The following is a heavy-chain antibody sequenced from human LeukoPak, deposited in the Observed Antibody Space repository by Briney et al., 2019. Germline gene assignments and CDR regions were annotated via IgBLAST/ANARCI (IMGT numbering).Heavy chain of an antibody. Sequence: GASVKVSCKASGGTFISYAISWVRQAPGQGLEWMGGIIPIFGTANYAQKFQGRVTITTDESTSTAYMELSSLRSEDTAVYYCARGGNSGTFDYWGQGTLVTVSS. CDR1: GGTFISYA. V-gene: IGHV1-69*05. CDR3: ARGGNSGTFDY. D-gene: IGHD4-23*01. CDR2: IIPIFGTA. J-gene: IGHJ4*02.